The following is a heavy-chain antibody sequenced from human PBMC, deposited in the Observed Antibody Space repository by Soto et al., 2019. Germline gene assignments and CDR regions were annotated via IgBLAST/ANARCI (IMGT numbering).Heavy chain of an antibody. Sequence: QVQLVQSGAEVKNPGASVKVSCKSSGYTFSSYGSTYGISWVRQAPGQGLQWMGWISSYNGNTNYAQKFQGRVTMTTDTSTSTAYMELRSLRSDDTVVYYCARYCSGGSCYHNWFDPWGQGTLVTLSS. CDR1: GYTFSSYGSTYG. D-gene: IGHD2-15*01. V-gene: IGHV1-18*01. CDR3: ARYCSGGSCYHNWFDP. CDR2: ISSYNGNT. J-gene: IGHJ5*02.